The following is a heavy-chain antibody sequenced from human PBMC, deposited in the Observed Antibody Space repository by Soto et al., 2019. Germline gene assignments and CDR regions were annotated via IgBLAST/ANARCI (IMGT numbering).Heavy chain of an antibody. D-gene: IGHD7-27*01. CDR3: ASGPAGDKVDY. Sequence: QVQLQESGPGLVEPSQTLSLTCTVSGGSISSGGYFWSWIRQPPGKGLEWIGHVYNIGSTYSNPSLTSRVTISVDTSKNQFSLRLSFVTAADTAVYYCASGPAGDKVDYWGQGTLVTVSS. J-gene: IGHJ4*02. CDR2: VYNIGST. V-gene: IGHV4-30-4*01. CDR1: GGSISSGGYF.